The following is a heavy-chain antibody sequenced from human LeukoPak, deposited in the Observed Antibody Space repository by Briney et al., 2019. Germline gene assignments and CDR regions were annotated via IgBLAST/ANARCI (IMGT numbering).Heavy chain of an antibody. CDR1: GDSVKTYY. CDR3: ARHRLTMVRGVIPAPDAFDI. CDR2: MYFSGNT. Sequence: PSETLSLTCSVSGDSVKTYYWNWIRQPPGRGLEWIGFMYFSGNTNYSPSLKSRVTMSIDTSKNQFSLKLTSVTAADTAVYYCARHRLTMVRGVIPAPDAFDIWGQGTMVTVSS. D-gene: IGHD3-10*01. V-gene: IGHV4-59*02. J-gene: IGHJ3*02.